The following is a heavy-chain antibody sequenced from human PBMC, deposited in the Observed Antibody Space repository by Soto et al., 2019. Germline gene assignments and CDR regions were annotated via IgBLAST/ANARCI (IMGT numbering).Heavy chain of an antibody. V-gene: IGHV3-23*01. CDR1: EFTFSLYV. J-gene: IGHJ4*02. CDR2: ISGSGAST. Sequence: PGGSLRLSCVGSEFTFSLYVIGWVRQAPGKGPEWVSFISGSGASTYYADSVKGRFTISRDNAKNLLYLQMNSLRVEDTAVYYCARDWSYSGFEDFWGQGTQVTVSS. D-gene: IGHD5-12*01. CDR3: ARDWSYSGFEDF.